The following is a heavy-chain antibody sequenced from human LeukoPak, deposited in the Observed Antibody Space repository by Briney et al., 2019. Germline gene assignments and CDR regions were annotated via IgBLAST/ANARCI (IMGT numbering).Heavy chain of an antibody. CDR2: ISGSGGST. D-gene: IGHD2-15*01. V-gene: IGHV3-23*01. J-gene: IGHJ6*03. Sequence: GGSLRLSCAASGFTFSSYAMSWVRQAPGKGLEWVSAISGSGGSTYYADSMKGRFTISRDNSKNTLYLQMNSLRAEDTAVYYCAKAIAASRYYYMDAWGKGTTVTISS. CDR3: AKAIAASRYYYMDA. CDR1: GFTFSSYA.